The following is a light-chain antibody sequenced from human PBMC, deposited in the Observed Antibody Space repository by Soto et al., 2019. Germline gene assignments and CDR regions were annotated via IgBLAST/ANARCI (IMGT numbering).Light chain of an antibody. Sequence: QTVVTQEPSLTVSPGGTVTLTCGSSTGAVTSGHYPYWFQQKPGQAPRTLIYDTSNKHSWTPARFSGSLLGGKAALTLSGAQPEDEAEYYCLLSYSGARGEDVVFGGGTKLTVL. CDR2: DTS. J-gene: IGLJ2*01. V-gene: IGLV7-46*01. CDR3: LLSYSGARGEDVV. CDR1: TGAVTSGHY.